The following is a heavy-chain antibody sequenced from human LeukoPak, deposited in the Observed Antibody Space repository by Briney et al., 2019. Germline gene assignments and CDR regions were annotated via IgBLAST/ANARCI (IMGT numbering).Heavy chain of an antibody. CDR1: GFTFSSYA. CDR3: AKEGGGDIVVVPAAFAHAFDI. J-gene: IGHJ3*02. Sequence: GASLRLSCAASGFTFSSYAMSWVRQAPGKGLEWVSAISGSGGSTYYADSVKGRFTISRDNSKNTLYLQMNSLRAEDTAVNYCAKEGGGDIVVVPAAFAHAFDIWGQGTMVTVSS. CDR2: ISGSGGST. V-gene: IGHV3-23*01. D-gene: IGHD2-2*01.